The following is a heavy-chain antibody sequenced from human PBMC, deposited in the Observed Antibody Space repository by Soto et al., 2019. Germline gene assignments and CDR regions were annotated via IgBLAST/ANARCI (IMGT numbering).Heavy chain of an antibody. V-gene: IGHV3-21*01. D-gene: IGHD1-1*01. J-gene: IGHJ2*01. CDR3: ARHNGTTRYFGL. CDR1: GFTLNTYS. CDR2: ISSSSSHK. Sequence: GGSLRLSCAASGFTLNTYSMNWVRQAPGKGLEWVSSISSSSSHKYYADSVEGRFTISRDNAENSLYLQMNSLRAEDTAVYYCARHNGTTRYFGLWGRGTLVTVSS.